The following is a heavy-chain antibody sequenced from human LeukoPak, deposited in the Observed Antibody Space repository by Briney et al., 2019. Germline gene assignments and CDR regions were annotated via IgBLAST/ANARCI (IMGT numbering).Heavy chain of an antibody. Sequence: SQTLSLTCTVSGGSISSGSYYWSWIRQPAGKGLEWIGRISTSGSTNYNPSLKSRVTMSVDTSKNQFSLKLSSVTAADTAVYYCARDSEYGPNWFDPWGQGTLVTVSS. V-gene: IGHV4-61*02. CDR1: GGSISSGSYY. CDR3: ARDSEYGPNWFDP. J-gene: IGHJ5*02. CDR2: ISTSGST. D-gene: IGHD2/OR15-2a*01.